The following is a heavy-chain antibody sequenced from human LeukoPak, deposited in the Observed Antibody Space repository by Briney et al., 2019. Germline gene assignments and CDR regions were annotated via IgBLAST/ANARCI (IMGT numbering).Heavy chain of an antibody. Sequence: SETLSLTCAVSGGPISSSNWWSWVRQPPGKGLEWIGEIYHSGSTNYNPSLKSRVTISVDKSKNQFSLKLSSVSAADTAVYYCARGYYDSSGYYYPFDYWGQGTLVTVSS. CDR1: GGPISSSNW. CDR2: IYHSGST. D-gene: IGHD3-22*01. CDR3: ARGYYDSSGYYYPFDY. J-gene: IGHJ4*02. V-gene: IGHV4-4*02.